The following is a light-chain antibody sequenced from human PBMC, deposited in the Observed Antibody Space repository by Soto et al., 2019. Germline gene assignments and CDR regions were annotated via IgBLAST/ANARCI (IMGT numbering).Light chain of an antibody. CDR3: QQSYSTPRT. J-gene: IGKJ1*01. Sequence: DIQMTQSPSSLSASVGDRVTITCRASQTISNYLNWYQQKPGKAPKVLIYAASSLQSGVPSRFSGSGSGTDCTLSISSLQPEDFATDYCQQSYSTPRTFGQGTKVDIK. V-gene: IGKV1-39*01. CDR1: QTISNY. CDR2: AAS.